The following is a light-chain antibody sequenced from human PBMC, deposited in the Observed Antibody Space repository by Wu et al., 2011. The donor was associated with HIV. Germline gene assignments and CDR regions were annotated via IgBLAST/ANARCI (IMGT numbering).Light chain of an antibody. CDR3: QQCNKWPPT. CDR2: DTS. V-gene: IGKV3-11*01. Sequence: PGDRATLSCRASQGISSYLAWYQQKPGQAPRLLIYDTSKRATGIPARFSGSASGTDFILTISNLEPEDFAVYYCQQCNKWPPTFGQGTRLEIK. CDR1: QGISSY. J-gene: IGKJ5*01.